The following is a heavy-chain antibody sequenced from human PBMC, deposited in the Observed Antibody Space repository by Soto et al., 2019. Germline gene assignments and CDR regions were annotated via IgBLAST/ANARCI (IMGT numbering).Heavy chain of an antibody. CDR3: ARERVGHSAMDV. CDR2: VSDSGST. D-gene: IGHD1-26*01. J-gene: IGHJ6*02. Sequence: QVQLQESGPGLVKPSETLSLMCTVSGGSITNYYWSWIRQSPAKGLETIGYVSDSGSTKYNPSLKSRVTISVDTSKNQFSLKLTSLTAADTAVYYCARERVGHSAMDVWGQGTTVTVSS. V-gene: IGHV4-59*12. CDR1: GGSITNYY.